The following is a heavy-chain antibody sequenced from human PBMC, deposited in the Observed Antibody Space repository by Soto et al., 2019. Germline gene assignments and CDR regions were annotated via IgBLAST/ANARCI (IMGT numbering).Heavy chain of an antibody. CDR1: GFTFSSYG. CDR2: IWYDGSNK. D-gene: IGHD3-3*01. J-gene: IGHJ6*02. CDR3: ASELHWSYYYYGMDV. Sequence: QVQLVESGGGVVQPGRSLRLSCAASGFTFSSYGMHWVRQAPGKGLEWVAVIWYDGSNKYYADSVKGRFTISRDNSKNTLYLQMNSLRAEDTAVYYCASELHWSYYYYGMDVWGQGTTVTVSS. V-gene: IGHV3-33*01.